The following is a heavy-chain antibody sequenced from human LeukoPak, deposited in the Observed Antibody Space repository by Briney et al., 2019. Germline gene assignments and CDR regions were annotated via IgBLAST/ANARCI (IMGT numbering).Heavy chain of an antibody. V-gene: IGHV3-53*01. CDR3: AKWRLVPRDPFDY. CDR2: IYTGGTT. J-gene: IGHJ4*02. CDR1: GFTVYTNS. D-gene: IGHD6-19*01. Sequence: PGGSLRLSCAVSGFTVYTNSMSWVRQVPGKGLEWASVIYTGGTTHYADSVKGRFTISRDNSKNTLYLQMSSLRVEDTAIYYCAKWRLVPRDPFDYWGQGTLVTVSS.